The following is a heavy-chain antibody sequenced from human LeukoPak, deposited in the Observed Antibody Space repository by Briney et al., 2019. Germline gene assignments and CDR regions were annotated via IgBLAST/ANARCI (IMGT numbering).Heavy chain of an antibody. CDR2: IHHSGST. CDR1: GGSFSGYY. CDR3: ARGFIAARPMDY. Sequence: SETLSLTCAVYGGSFSGYYWSWIRQPPGKGLECIGEIHHSGSTNYNPSLKSRVTLSVDTSKNQFSLKLSSVTAADTAVYYCARGFIAARPMDYWGQGTLVTVSS. J-gene: IGHJ4*02. D-gene: IGHD6-6*01. V-gene: IGHV4-34*01.